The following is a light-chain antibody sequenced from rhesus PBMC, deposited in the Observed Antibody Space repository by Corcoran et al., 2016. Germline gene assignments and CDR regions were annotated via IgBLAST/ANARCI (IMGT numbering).Light chain of an antibody. CDR1: SSDIGGYNY. J-gene: IGLJ1*01. CDR2: DVS. CDR3: SSYAGSNNYI. V-gene: IGLV2-23*01. Sequence: QAALTQPPSVSKSPGQSVTISCTGTSSDIGGYNYVSWYQQHPGKAPKLMIYDVSKLPSGVSDRFSGSYSGNTASLTISGLQAEDTADYYCSSYAGSNNYIFGAGTRLTVL.